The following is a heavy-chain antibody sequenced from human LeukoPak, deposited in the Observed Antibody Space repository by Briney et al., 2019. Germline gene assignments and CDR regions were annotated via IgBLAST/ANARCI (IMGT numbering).Heavy chain of an antibody. CDR1: GFTVSSNY. V-gene: IGHV3-53*01. Sequence: GGSLRLSCAASGFTVSSNYMSWVRQAPGKGLEWVSVIYSGGDTYYADSVKGRFTISRDNSKNTLYLQMNTLRAEDTAVYYCARASGYNVYDPFDYWGQGTLVTVSS. CDR3: ARASGYNVYDPFDY. J-gene: IGHJ4*02. D-gene: IGHD5/OR15-5a*01. CDR2: IYSGGDT.